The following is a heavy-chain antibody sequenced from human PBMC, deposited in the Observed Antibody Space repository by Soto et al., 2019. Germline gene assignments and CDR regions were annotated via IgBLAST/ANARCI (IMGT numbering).Heavy chain of an antibody. D-gene: IGHD3-10*01. CDR1: GFTFSSYS. CDR3: ARGGAGVLRGYMDA. CDR2: ISSSSSTI. V-gene: IGHV3-48*01. Sequence: GSLRLSCAASGFTFSSYSMNWVRQAPGKGLEWGSYISSSSSTIYYADSVKGRFTISRDNAKNSLYLQMNSLGAEDKALYYCARGGAGVLRGYMDAWGKGTTVTVSS. J-gene: IGHJ6*03.